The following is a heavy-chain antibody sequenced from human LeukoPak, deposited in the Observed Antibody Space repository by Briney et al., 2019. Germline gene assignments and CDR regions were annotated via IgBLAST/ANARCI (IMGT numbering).Heavy chain of an antibody. CDR2: INHSGST. CDR3: ARRSSSGWGSWFGFDAFDF. Sequence: SETLSLTCAVYGGSFSGYYWSWIRQPPGKGLEWIGEINHSGSTNYNPSLKSRVTISVDTSKNQFSLKLSSVTAADTAVYYCARRSSSGWGSWFGFDAFDFWGQGTMVTVSS. V-gene: IGHV4-34*01. J-gene: IGHJ3*01. D-gene: IGHD6-19*01. CDR1: GGSFSGYY.